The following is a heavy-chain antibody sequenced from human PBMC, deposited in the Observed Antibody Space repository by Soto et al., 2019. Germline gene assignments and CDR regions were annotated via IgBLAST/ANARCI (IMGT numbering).Heavy chain of an antibody. D-gene: IGHD2-15*01. V-gene: IGHV1-69*13. CDR1: GGTFSSYA. CDR3: ARAIGYCSGGSCQVENWFDP. CDR2: IIPIFGTA. J-gene: IGHJ5*02. Sequence: SVKVSCKASGGTFSSYAISWVRQAPGQGLEWMGGIIPIFGTANYAQKFQGRVTITADESTSTAYMELSSLRSEDTAVYYCARAIGYCSGGSCQVENWFDPWGQGTLVTVSS.